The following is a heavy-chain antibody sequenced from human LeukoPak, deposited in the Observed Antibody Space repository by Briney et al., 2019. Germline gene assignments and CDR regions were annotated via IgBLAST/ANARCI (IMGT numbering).Heavy chain of an antibody. CDR2: INPNSGGT. V-gene: IGHV1-2*02. J-gene: IGHJ5*02. CDR1: GYTFTGYY. D-gene: IGHD6-13*01. Sequence: GASVKVSCKASGYTFTGYYMHWVRQAPGQGLEWMGWINPNSGGTNYAQKFQGRVTMTRDTSISTAYMELSRLRSDDTAVYYCARAANFLSSGWYLWFDPWGQGTLVTVSS. CDR3: ARAANFLSSGWYLWFDP.